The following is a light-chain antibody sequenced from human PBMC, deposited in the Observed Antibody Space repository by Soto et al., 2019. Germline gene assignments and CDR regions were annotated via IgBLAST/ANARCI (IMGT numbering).Light chain of an antibody. Sequence: QCALTQPASVSGSPGQSITISCTGTSSDVGSYNLVSWYQQHPGKAPKLMIYEVSKRPSGVSNRFSGSKSGNTASLTISGLQAEDEADYYCCSYAGSSTFWVFGGGTKVTVL. J-gene: IGLJ3*02. CDR1: SSDVGSYNL. V-gene: IGLV2-23*02. CDR3: CSYAGSSTFWV. CDR2: EVS.